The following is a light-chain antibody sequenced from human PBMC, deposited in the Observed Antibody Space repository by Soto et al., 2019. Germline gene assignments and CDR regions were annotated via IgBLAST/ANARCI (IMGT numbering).Light chain of an antibody. CDR2: DAS. CDR3: YQYDTSPWT. V-gene: IGKV3-11*01. Sequence: EIVLTQSPATLSLSPGERATLSCRASQSVSVYLAWYQQKPGQAPRLLISDASDRAAGVPVRFSGSGSGTDFTLTISRLEPEDFAVYYCYQYDTSPWTFGQGTKV. CDR1: QSVSVY. J-gene: IGKJ1*01.